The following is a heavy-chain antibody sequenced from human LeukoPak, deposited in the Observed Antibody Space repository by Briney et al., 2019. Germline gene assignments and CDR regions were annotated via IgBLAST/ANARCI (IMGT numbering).Heavy chain of an antibody. D-gene: IGHD3-22*01. CDR2: ISAYKGNT. CDR3: AGGVGRLIVEYFQH. CDR1: GYTFTSYG. Sequence: ASVKVSCKASGYTFTSYGISWVRQAPGQGREWMGWISAYKGNTNYAQKLQGRVTMTTDTSTSTAYIELRSLRSDDTAVYYCAGGVGRLIVEYFQHWGQGTLVTVSS. V-gene: IGHV1-18*01. J-gene: IGHJ1*01.